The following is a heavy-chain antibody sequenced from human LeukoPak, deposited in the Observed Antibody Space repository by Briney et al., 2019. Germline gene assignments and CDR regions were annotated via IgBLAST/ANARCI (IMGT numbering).Heavy chain of an antibody. CDR2: ISSSSSYI. V-gene: IGHV3-21*01. CDR1: GFTFSSYS. CDR3: ARLIAAAGTNRLDY. D-gene: IGHD6-13*01. Sequence: GESLKISCAASGFTFSSYSMNWVRQAPGKGLEWVSSISSSSSYIYYADSVKGRFTISRDNAKNSLYLQMNSLRAEDTAVYYCARLIAAAGTNRLDYWGQGTLVTVSS. J-gene: IGHJ4*02.